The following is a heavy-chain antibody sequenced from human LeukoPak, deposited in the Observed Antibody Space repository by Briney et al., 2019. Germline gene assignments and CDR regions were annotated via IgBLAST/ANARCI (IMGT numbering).Heavy chain of an antibody. D-gene: IGHD4-17*01. CDR2: IIGSSSNI. J-gene: IGHJ4*02. Sequence: GGSLRLSCAASGFTFSSYSMHWVRQAPGKGLEWVSSIIGSSSNIYYADSVKGRFTITRDNSKNTLYLQMNSLRAEDTAVYYCEREPSLYGDYGLWGQGTLVTVSS. CDR1: GFTFSSYS. CDR3: EREPSLYGDYGL. V-gene: IGHV3-21*01.